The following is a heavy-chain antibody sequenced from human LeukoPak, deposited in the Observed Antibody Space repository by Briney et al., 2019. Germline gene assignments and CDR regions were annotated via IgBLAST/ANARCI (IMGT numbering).Heavy chain of an antibody. J-gene: IGHJ6*03. CDR2: IYYSGST. CDR1: GGSISSYY. Sequence: PSETLSLTCTVSGGSISSYYWSWIRQPPGKGLEWIGYIYYSGSTNYNPSLKSRVTIPVDTSKNQFSLKLSSVTAADTAVYYCARNDYYYMDVWGKGTTVTVSS. V-gene: IGHV4-59*01. CDR3: ARNDYYYMDV.